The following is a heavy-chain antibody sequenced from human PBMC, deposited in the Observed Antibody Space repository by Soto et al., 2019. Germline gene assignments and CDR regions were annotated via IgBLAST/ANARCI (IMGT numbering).Heavy chain of an antibody. J-gene: IGHJ6*02. V-gene: IGHV1-2*02. CDR2: INPKFGDT. D-gene: IGHD3-10*01. Sequence: QVQLVQSGAEVKEPGDSVRVSCEASGYTFSAYYIHWVRQAPGQGLEWMGWINPKFGDTTYAQDFQGRVTMTRDMSISTVYMELSRLTSDDTAIYYCARNMDYYYGPGSGNGHGVWGQGTRSPSS. CDR1: GYTFSAYY. CDR3: ARNMDYYYGPGSGNGHGV.